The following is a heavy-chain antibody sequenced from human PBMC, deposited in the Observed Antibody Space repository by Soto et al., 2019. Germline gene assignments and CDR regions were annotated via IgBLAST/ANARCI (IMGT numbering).Heavy chain of an antibody. D-gene: IGHD3-3*01. CDR3: ARARFDSWSHIYYGLDV. CDR1: GGSFSGYC. J-gene: IGHJ6*02. CDR2: INHSGTT. V-gene: IGHV4-34*01. Sequence: SETLSLTCAVYGGSFSGYCWTWLRQPPGKGLEWIGEINHSGTTDYNPALKSRVTMSADTSKNQFSLRMTSVTAADTAVYYCARARFDSWSHIYYGLDVWGQGTTVTVSS.